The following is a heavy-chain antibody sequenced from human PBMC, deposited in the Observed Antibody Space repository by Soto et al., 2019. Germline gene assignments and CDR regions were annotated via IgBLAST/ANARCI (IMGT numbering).Heavy chain of an antibody. CDR1: GHSIRSGSY. CDR3: ARNRTGALFDY. Sequence: SETLSLTCGVSGHSIRSGSYWGWIRQPPGKGLEWIGSVYHSGSTHYNPSLKSRVTISVDTSKNHFSLRLTSVTAADTAIYYCARNRTGALFDYWGQGALVTVSS. D-gene: IGHD1-26*01. J-gene: IGHJ4*02. CDR2: VYHSGST. V-gene: IGHV4-38-2*01.